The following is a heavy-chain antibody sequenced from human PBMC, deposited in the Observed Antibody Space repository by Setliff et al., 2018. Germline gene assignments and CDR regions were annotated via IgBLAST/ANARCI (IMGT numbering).Heavy chain of an antibody. J-gene: IGHJ4*02. CDR2: INPNRDDT. CDR1: GYTFTDSF. CDR3: ARDGSAFFYEH. V-gene: IGHV1-2*02. Sequence: ASVKVSCKASGYTFTDSFIHWVRQAPGQGFEWLGWINPNRDDTKYAQKFQHRILMAKDTSLNTVYVELRSLRSDDTALYYCARDGSAFFYEHWGQGSLVTVSS. D-gene: IGHD1-26*01.